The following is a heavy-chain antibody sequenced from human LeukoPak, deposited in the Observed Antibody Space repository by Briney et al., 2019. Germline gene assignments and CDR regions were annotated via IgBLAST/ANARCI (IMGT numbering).Heavy chain of an antibody. D-gene: IGHD3-10*01. Sequence: SGGSLRLSCAASGFTFSSYAMSWVRQAPGKGLEWVSAISGSGGSTYYADSVKGRFTISRDNSKNTLYLQMNSLRAEDTAVYYYAKDGVPNYYGSGSYLDYWGQGTLVTVSP. CDR1: GFTFSSYA. V-gene: IGHV3-23*01. CDR3: AKDGVPNYYGSGSYLDY. CDR2: ISGSGGST. J-gene: IGHJ4*02.